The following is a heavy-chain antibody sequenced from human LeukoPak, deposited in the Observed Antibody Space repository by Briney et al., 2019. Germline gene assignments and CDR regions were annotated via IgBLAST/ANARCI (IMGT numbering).Heavy chain of an antibody. CDR3: VSSLLARYYNMNV. CDR1: GYTFTTYA. Sequence: ASVKLSCKASGYTFTTYAIHWVRQAPGQRLEWMGWINAGNGNTKYSQKFQGRLTITRDTFASTAYMELSSLRSEDTAVYYCVSSLLARYYNMNVWGKGTTVTVSS. V-gene: IGHV1-3*01. J-gene: IGHJ6*04. D-gene: IGHD2-15*01. CDR2: INAGNGNT.